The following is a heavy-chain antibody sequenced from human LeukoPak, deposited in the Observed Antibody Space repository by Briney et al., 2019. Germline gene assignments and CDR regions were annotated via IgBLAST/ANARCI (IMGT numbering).Heavy chain of an antibody. V-gene: IGHV3-53*01. CDR2: LQSVGNT. D-gene: IGHD5-24*01. CDR3: ARDAEGEEQLATTYFDL. CDR1: GFSVRSKY. Sequence: GGSLRLSCAASGFSVRSKYMSWVRQAPGKGLEWVSVLQSVGNTFYADSVKGRFSISRDRSKNTVYLQMDSLRAEDTAVYYCARDAEGEEQLATTYFDLWGQGTLVIVSS. J-gene: IGHJ4*02.